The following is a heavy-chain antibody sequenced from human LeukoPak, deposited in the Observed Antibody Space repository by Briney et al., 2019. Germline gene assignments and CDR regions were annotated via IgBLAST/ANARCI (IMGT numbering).Heavy chain of an antibody. D-gene: IGHD3-10*01. Sequence: ASVKVSCKASGYTFTSYGISWVRQAPGQGLEWMGGIIPIFGTANYAQKFQGRVTITTDESTSTAYMELSSLRSEDTAVYYCARVTMVRGVILHDAFDIWGQGTMVTVSS. CDR3: ARVTMVRGVILHDAFDI. V-gene: IGHV1-69*05. J-gene: IGHJ3*02. CDR2: IIPIFGTA. CDR1: GYTFTSYG.